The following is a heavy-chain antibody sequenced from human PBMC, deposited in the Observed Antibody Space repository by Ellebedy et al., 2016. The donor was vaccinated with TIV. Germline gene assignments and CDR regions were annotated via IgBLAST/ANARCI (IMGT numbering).Heavy chain of an antibody. CDR1: GFTFSSNR. CDR2: IDSSSSTM. Sequence: GESLKISCAASGFTFSSNRMNWVRQAPGKGLEWISYIDSSSSTMYYADSVKGRFTISRDNAKNTLYLHMNNLRADDTAVYYCVRDIDGYNVSQAFWGQGTLVTVSS. CDR3: VRDIDGYNVSQAF. D-gene: IGHD5-24*01. J-gene: IGHJ4*02. V-gene: IGHV3-48*01.